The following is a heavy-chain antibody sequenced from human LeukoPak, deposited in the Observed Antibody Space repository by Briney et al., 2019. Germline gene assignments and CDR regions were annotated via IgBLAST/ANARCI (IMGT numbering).Heavy chain of an antibody. V-gene: IGHV4-59*08. CDR1: GVSTNSYY. CDR3: ARLAVDYYYYGMDV. Sequence: SETLSLTCTVSGVSTNSYYYRSWMRQPPGKGLEWMGYIYYSGSTNYNPSLKSRVTISVDTSKNQFSLKLSSVTAADTAVYYCARLAVDYYYYGMDVWGQGTSVTVSS. D-gene: IGHD2-15*01. CDR2: IYYSGST. J-gene: IGHJ6*02.